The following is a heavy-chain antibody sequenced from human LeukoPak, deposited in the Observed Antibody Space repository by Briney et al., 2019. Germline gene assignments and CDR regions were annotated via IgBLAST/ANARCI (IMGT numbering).Heavy chain of an antibody. D-gene: IGHD5-18*01. CDR2: ISYDGSNK. J-gene: IGHJ4*02. V-gene: IGHV3-30*18. Sequence: GSLRLSCAASGFTFSSYGMHWVRQAPGKGLEWGAVISYDGSNKYYADSVKGRFTISRDNSKNTLYLQMNSLRAEDTAVYYCAKDVRTHREYSYGEIYGDYWGQGTLVTVSS. CDR1: GFTFSSYG. CDR3: AKDVRTHREYSYGEIYGDY.